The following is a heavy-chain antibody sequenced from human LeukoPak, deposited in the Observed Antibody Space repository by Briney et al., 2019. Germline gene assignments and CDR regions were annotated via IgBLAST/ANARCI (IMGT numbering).Heavy chain of an antibody. CDR2: MSHDGSNE. D-gene: IGHD6-19*01. J-gene: IGHJ4*02. V-gene: IGHV3-30*19. CDR3: ARRGSSGCFDF. Sequence: GRSLRLSCAASGFTFSSYGMHWVRQAPGKGLEWVAVMSHDGSNEYYGDSVKGRFTISRDNSKNTLFLQMHSLRVEDTATYYCARRGSSGCFDFWGQGTLVTVSS. CDR1: GFTFSSYG.